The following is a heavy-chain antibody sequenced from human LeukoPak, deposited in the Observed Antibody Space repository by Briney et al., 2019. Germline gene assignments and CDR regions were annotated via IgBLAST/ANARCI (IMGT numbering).Heavy chain of an antibody. CDR2: IYHTGNT. V-gene: IGHV4-31*03. CDR1: NGSNRSGYY. D-gene: IGHD3-3*01. J-gene: IGHJ2*01. Sequence: PSETLSLTCRVSNGSNRSGYYGNWLRQHPGKGLEWIGYIYHTGNTYSSPSLNSRLTILVDKSKNEFSLRLTSLTAADTAVYFCARGADPDFCKAYDQPRYWFFDLWGRGTLVTVSS. CDR3: ARGADPDFCKAYDQPRYWFFDL.